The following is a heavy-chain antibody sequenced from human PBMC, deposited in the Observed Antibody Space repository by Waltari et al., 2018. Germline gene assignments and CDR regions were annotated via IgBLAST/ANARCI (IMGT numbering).Heavy chain of an antibody. D-gene: IGHD2-21*02. V-gene: IGHV3-23*04. CDR2: IRGSGGST. CDR1: GFTFSSYA. Sequence: EVQLVESGGGLVQPGGSLRLSCAASGFTFSSYAMSWVRQAPGKGVGWGAAIRGSGGSTYYADSGKGRFTISRDNSKNTLYLQMNSLRAEDTAVYYCAKVRGGNSEDWGQGTLVTVSS. CDR3: AKVRGGNSED. J-gene: IGHJ4*02.